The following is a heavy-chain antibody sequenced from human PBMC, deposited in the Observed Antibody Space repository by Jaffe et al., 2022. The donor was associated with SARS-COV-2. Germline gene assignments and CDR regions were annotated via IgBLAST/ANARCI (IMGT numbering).Heavy chain of an antibody. J-gene: IGHJ4*02. CDR1: GFTFSDCW. Sequence: EVQLVESGGNLVQPGGSLRLSCAASGFTFSDCWMSWVRQAPGKGLEWVANIKKDGSETYYVDSVKGRFTISRDNGKTSLYLQMNSLRAEDTAVYYCVRDREGGGNVYWGQGTLVTVSS. D-gene: IGHD2-15*01. CDR2: IKKDGSET. CDR3: VRDREGGGNVY. V-gene: IGHV3-7*01.